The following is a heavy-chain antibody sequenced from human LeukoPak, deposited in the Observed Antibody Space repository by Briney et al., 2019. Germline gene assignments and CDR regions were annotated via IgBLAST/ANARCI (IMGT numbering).Heavy chain of an antibody. CDR2: IVPISGTP. V-gene: IGHV1-69*13. CDR3: ARGRFIRLVIIDLDY. D-gene: IGHD3-9*01. CDR1: GDTFSTHS. J-gene: IGHJ4*01. Sequence: ASVKVSCKASGDTFSTHSINWVRQAPGQGLEWMGGIVPISGTPNYAPNFQGRVTITADESTSTAYMELSSLRHEDTAVYYCARGRFIRLVIIDLDYWGHGTLVSVSS.